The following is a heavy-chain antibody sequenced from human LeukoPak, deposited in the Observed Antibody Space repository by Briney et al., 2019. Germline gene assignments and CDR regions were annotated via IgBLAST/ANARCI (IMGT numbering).Heavy chain of an antibody. J-gene: IGHJ4*02. V-gene: IGHV4-59*01. CDR1: GGSISNYY. CDR3: ARDSLWFGGIDY. CDR2: IYYSGST. Sequence: SETLSLTCTVSGGSISNYYWSWIRQPPGKGLEWIGYIYYSGSTNYNPSFKSRVTISVDTSKNQFSLKLSSVTAADTAVYYCARDSLWFGGIDYWGQGTLVTVSS. D-gene: IGHD3-10*01.